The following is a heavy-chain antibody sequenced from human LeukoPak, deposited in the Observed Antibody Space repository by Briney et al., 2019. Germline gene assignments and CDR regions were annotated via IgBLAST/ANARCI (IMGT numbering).Heavy chain of an antibody. D-gene: IGHD2-15*01. CDR1: GGTFNSYD. CDR3: ASIPYCSGGSCRRYYYYGMDV. J-gene: IGHJ6*02. CDR2: IIPIFGTA. V-gene: IGHV1-69*06. Sequence: GASVKVSCKASGGTFNSYDISWVRQAPGQGLEWMGGIIPIFGTANYAQKFQGRVTITADKSTSTAYMELSGLRSEDTAVYYCASIPYCSGGSCRRYYYYGMDVWGQGTTVTVSS.